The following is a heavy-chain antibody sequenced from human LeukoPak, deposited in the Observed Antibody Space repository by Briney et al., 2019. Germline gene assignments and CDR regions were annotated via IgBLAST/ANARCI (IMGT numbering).Heavy chain of an antibody. D-gene: IGHD1-26*01. Sequence: GGSLRLSCAASGFTFSSYSMNWVRQAPGKGLEWVSSISSSSSYIYYADSVKGRLTISRDNAKNSLYLQMNSLRAKDTAVYYCSRGRGREDELLGYWGQGTLVTVSS. J-gene: IGHJ4*02. CDR2: ISSSSSYI. CDR1: GFTFSSYS. CDR3: SRGRGREDELLGY. V-gene: IGHV3-21*01.